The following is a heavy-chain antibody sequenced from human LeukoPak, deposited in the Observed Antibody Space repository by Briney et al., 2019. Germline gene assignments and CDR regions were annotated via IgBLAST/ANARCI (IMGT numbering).Heavy chain of an antibody. D-gene: IGHD1-26*01. CDR3: ARAGIVGAKKAFDI. Sequence: SVKVSCKASGGTFSSYAISWVRQVPGQGLEWMGGIIPIFGTANYAQKFQGRVTITTDESTSTAYMELSSLRSEDTAAYYCARAGIVGAKKAFDIWGQGTMVTVSS. CDR2: IIPIFGTA. CDR1: GGTFSSYA. J-gene: IGHJ3*02. V-gene: IGHV1-69*05.